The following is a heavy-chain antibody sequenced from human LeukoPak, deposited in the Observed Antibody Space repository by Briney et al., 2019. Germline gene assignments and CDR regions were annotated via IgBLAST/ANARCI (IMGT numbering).Heavy chain of an antibody. Sequence: GGTLRLSCAASGFTFSSYGINWVRQAPGKGLEWVSAISGSGGSAYYADSVKGRFTISRDNSKNTLYLQMNSLRAEDTAVYYCAKWGHYYDSSGYSLPGGFDYWGQGTLATVSS. CDR3: AKWGHYYDSSGYSLPGGFDY. V-gene: IGHV3-23*01. CDR2: ISGSGGSA. D-gene: IGHD3-22*01. J-gene: IGHJ4*02. CDR1: GFTFSSYG.